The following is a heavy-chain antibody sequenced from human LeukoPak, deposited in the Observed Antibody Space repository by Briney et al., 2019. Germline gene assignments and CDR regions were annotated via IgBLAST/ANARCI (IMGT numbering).Heavy chain of an antibody. CDR3: ARESDGSGSYSMDV. CDR1: GGSISSSNW. Sequence: KPSETLSLTCAVSGGSISSSNWWSWVRQPPGKGLEWIGEIYHSGSTNYNPSLKSRVTISVDKSKNQFSLKLSSVTAADTAVYYCARESDGSGSYSMDVWGKGTTVTVSS. J-gene: IGHJ6*04. D-gene: IGHD3-10*01. V-gene: IGHV4-4*02. CDR2: IYHSGST.